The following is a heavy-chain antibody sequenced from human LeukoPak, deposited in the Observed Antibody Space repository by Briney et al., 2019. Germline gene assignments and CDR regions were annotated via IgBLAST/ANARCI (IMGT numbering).Heavy chain of an antibody. J-gene: IGHJ6*03. Sequence: PGGSLRLSCAASGLTFSSDGMSWVRQAPGKGLEWVSVIGGSGRNTYYADSVKGRFTISRDNSKNTLYLQMNSLGAEDTAVYYCAKSIEGVVRGTYYYYSSMDVWGKGTTVTVSS. CDR2: IGGSGRNT. V-gene: IGHV3-23*01. CDR1: GLTFSSDG. D-gene: IGHD3-3*01. CDR3: AKSIEGVVRGTYYYYSSMDV.